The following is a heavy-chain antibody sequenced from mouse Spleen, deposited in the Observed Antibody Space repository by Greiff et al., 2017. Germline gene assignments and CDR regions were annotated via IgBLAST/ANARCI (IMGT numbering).Heavy chain of an antibody. J-gene: IGHJ4*01. CDR3: ARWLLPYYAMDY. Sequence: VQLQQSGPGLVKPSQSLSLTCSVTGYSITSGYYWNWIRQFPGNKLEWMGYISYDGSNNYNPSLKNRISITRDTSKNQFFLKLNSVTTEDTATYYCARWLLPYYAMDYWGQGTSVTVSS. CDR1: GYSITSGYY. V-gene: IGHV3-6*01. CDR2: ISYDGSN. D-gene: IGHD2-3*01.